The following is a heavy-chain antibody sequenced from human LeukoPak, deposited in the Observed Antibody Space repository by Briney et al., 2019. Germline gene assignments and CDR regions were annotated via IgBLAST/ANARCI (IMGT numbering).Heavy chain of an antibody. CDR2: ISNDGNKK. D-gene: IGHD3-10*01. Sequence: GRSLRLSCAASGFTFTSYGMHWVRQAPGKGLEWVAAISNDGNKKYYSDSVKGRFTISRDNPKTTLYLQMNSLRVEDTAVYYCTKDYYYGSGSYTDYWGQGTLVTVSS. V-gene: IGHV3-30*18. J-gene: IGHJ4*02. CDR1: GFTFTSYG. CDR3: TKDYYYGSGSYTDY.